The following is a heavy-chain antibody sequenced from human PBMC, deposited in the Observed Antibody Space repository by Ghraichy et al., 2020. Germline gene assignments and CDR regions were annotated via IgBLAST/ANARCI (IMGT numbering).Heavy chain of an antibody. CDR3: AKPFEESRFVD. J-gene: IGHJ4*02. Sequence: GESLNISCAASGFTFSDYYMTWIRQAPGKGLEWVSTVGDSGATTYYADSVKVRFTVSRDNSKRTLYLQMNSLRAEDTAVYYCAKPFEESRFVDWGQGTLVTVSS. CDR2: VGDSGATT. V-gene: IGHV3-23*01. CDR1: GFTFSDYY. D-gene: IGHD3-10*01.